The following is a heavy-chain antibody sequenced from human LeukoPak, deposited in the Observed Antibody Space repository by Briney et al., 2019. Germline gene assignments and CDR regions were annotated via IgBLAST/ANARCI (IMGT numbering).Heavy chain of an antibody. CDR1: GFTFRSSS. J-gene: IGHJ4*02. V-gene: IGHV3-48*02. CDR3: VLGSPFDY. CDR2: ISSSSRSI. D-gene: IGHD3-10*01. Sequence: GGSLRLSCAASGFTFRSSSMSWVRQAPGKGLEWVSYISSSSRSIYYADSVKGRFTISRDNANNSLSLQMNSLRDEDTAVYYCVLGSPFDYWGQGTLVTVSS.